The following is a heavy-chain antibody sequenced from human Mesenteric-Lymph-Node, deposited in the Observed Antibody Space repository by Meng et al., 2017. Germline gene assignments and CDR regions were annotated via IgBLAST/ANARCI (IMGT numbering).Heavy chain of an antibody. D-gene: IGHD3-16*02. Sequence: GESLKISCKGSGYRFTRYWIGWVRQMPGKDLEWMGIIFPGDSQIRYSPSFQGQVTISVDNSISTAYLQWSSLEASDTAMYYCARGIYDYVWGSYRYAFDIWGQGTMVTVSS. J-gene: IGHJ3*02. CDR2: IFPGDSQI. CDR1: GYRFTRYW. CDR3: ARGIYDYVWGSYRYAFDI. V-gene: IGHV5-51*01.